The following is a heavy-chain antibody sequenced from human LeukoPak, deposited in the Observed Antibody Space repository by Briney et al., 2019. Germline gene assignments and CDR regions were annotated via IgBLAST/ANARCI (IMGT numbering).Heavy chain of an antibody. D-gene: IGHD3-22*01. CDR2: ISSASSTR. CDR1: GFAFSDYE. V-gene: IGHV3-48*03. CDR3: AREMRDSSGYYLAH. Sequence: PGGSLRLSCAASGFAFSDYEMNWVRQAPGKGLEWVAYISSASSTRYYADSMKGRITVSRDNGKSSLYLQMNSLRAEDTALYYCAREMRDSSGYYLAHWGQGTLVTVSS. J-gene: IGHJ4*02.